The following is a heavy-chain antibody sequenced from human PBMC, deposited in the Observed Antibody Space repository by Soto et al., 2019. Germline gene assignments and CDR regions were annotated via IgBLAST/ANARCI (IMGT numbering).Heavy chain of an antibody. CDR1: GFTFSSYG. V-gene: IGHV3-30*18. CDR3: AKDLYSSSWYSYDVGMDV. D-gene: IGHD6-13*01. CDR2: ISYDGSNK. J-gene: IGHJ6*02. Sequence: HPGGSLRLSCAASGFTFSSYGMHWVRQAPGKGLEWVAVISYDGSNKYYADSVKGRFTISRDNSKNTLYLQMNSLRAEDTAVYYCAKDLYSSSWYSYDVGMDVWGQGTTVTVSS.